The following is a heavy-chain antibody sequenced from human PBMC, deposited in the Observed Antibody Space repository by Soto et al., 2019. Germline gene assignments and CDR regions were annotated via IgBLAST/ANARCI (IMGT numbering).Heavy chain of an antibody. D-gene: IGHD3-10*01. CDR3: ARAPRGNYGYPSYFDY. Sequence: SETLSLTCAVSGGSISSSNWWSWVRQPPGKGLEWIGEIYHSGGTNYNPSLKSRVTISVDTSKNQFSLKLSSVTAADTAVYYCARAPRGNYGYPSYFDYWGQGTLVTVSS. J-gene: IGHJ4*02. V-gene: IGHV4-4*02. CDR1: GGSISSSNW. CDR2: IYHSGGT.